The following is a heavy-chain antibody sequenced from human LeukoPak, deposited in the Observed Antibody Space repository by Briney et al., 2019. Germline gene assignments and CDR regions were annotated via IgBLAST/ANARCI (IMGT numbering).Heavy chain of an antibody. V-gene: IGHV1-46*01. CDR3: VLFYAGRPNY. D-gene: IGHD1-1*01. CDR1: GYTFTSYG. CDR2: IDPRSGST. Sequence: GASVKVSCKASGYTFTSYGISWVRQAPGQGLEWMGIIDPRSGSTTYAQKFQGRVTITRDTSTTTVFMEMSSLNSEDTAMYNCVLFYAGRPNYWGQGTLVTVSS. J-gene: IGHJ4*02.